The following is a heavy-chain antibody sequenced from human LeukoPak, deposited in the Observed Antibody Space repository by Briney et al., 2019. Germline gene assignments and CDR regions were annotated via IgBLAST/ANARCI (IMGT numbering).Heavy chain of an antibody. J-gene: IGHJ1*01. D-gene: IGHD1-26*01. CDR3: VREREGSNSEH. CDR2: IYSDGNT. CDR1: GFTVSNNR. Sequence: PGGSLRLFCAASGFTVSNNRLSWVRQAPGMGLEWVSTIYSDGNTYYPDSVKGRFTISRDGSKNTLYLQLNSLRTEDTAIYYCVREREGSNSEHWGQGTLVTVSS. V-gene: IGHV3-53*01.